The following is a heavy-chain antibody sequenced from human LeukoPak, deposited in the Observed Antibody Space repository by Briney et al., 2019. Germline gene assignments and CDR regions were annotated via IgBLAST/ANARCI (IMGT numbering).Heavy chain of an antibody. D-gene: IGHD2-15*01. V-gene: IGHV5-51*01. CDR2: IYPGDSDT. CDR3: ARRGCNGGSCYAY. Sequence: GESLKISCKGSGYXFSNDWICWVRQMPGKGLEWMGIIYPGDSDTRYSPSFQGQVTISADKSISTAYLQWSSLGASDTAVYYCARRGCNGGSCYAYWGQGTLVTVSS. CDR1: GYXFSNDW. J-gene: IGHJ4*02.